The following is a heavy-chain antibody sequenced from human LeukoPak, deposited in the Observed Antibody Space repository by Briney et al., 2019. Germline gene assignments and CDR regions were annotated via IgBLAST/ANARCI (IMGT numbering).Heavy chain of an antibody. D-gene: IGHD6-13*01. CDR1: GFTFSSYS. J-gene: IGHJ6*03. Sequence: GGSLRLSCAASGFTFSSYSMNWVRQAPGKGLEWVSYISSSSSTIYYADSVKGRFTISRDNAKNSLYLQMNSLRAEDTAVYYCARAVEGSSWSYYYYYYYMDVWGKGTTVTVSS. V-gene: IGHV3-48*01. CDR2: ISSSSSTI. CDR3: ARAVEGSSWSYYYYYYYMDV.